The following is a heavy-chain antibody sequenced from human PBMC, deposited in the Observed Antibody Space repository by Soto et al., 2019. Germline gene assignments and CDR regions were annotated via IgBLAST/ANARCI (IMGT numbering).Heavy chain of an antibody. V-gene: IGHV3-23*01. CDR3: ATSPEWPNRYFES. CDR2: ITANSGST. Sequence: EVQLLESGGGLVQPGGSLRLSCAASGFTFSSYAMVWVRQAPGKGLEWVSTITANSGSTAYGDSVKGRFTISRDNSKSTLFLQMNSLRVEDTASSYCATSPEWPNRYFESWGQGTLVAVSS. CDR1: GFTFSSYA. J-gene: IGHJ4*01. D-gene: IGHD3-3*01.